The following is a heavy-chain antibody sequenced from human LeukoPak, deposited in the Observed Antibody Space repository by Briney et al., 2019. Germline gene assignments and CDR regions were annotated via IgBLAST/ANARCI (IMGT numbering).Heavy chain of an antibody. J-gene: IGHJ5*02. Sequence: ASVKVSCKASGYTFTSYGISWVRQAPGQGLEWMGWISAYNGNTNYAQKLQGRVTMTTDTSTSTAYMELRSLRSEDTAVYYCARMTSARTTLGWFDPWGQGTLVTVSS. CDR3: ARMTSARTTLGWFDP. V-gene: IGHV1-18*01. CDR2: ISAYNGNT. CDR1: GYTFTSYG. D-gene: IGHD4-11*01.